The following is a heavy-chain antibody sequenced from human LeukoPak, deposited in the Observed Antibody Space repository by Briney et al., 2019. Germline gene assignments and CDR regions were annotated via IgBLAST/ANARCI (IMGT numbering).Heavy chain of an antibody. CDR3: AASYDFWSGSTSFDY. V-gene: IGHV3-33*01. CDR2: IWYDGSNK. J-gene: IGHJ4*02. CDR1: GFTFSSYG. D-gene: IGHD3-3*01. Sequence: PGGSLRLSCAASGFTFSSYGMHWVRQAPGKGLEWVAVIWYDGSNKYYADSVKGRFTISRDNSKNTLYLQMNSLRAEDTAVYYCAASYDFWSGSTSFDYWGQGTLVTVSS.